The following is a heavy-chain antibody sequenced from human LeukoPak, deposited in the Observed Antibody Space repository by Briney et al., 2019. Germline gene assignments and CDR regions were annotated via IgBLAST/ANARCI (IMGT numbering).Heavy chain of an antibody. CDR1: GGSISSGDYY. D-gene: IGHD3-3*01. V-gene: IGHV4-61*02. CDR3: ARADYDFWSGYSNGMDV. Sequence: SETLSLTCTVSGGSISSGDYYWNWIRQPAGKGLEWIGRIYTSGSTNYNPSLKSRVTLSVDTSKNQFSLKLSSVTAADTAVYYCARADYDFWSGYSNGMDVWGQGTTVTVSS. CDR2: IYTSGST. J-gene: IGHJ6*02.